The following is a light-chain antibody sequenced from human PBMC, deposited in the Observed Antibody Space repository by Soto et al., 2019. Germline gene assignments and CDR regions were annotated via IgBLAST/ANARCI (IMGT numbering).Light chain of an antibody. CDR3: CSYAGSYPPVV. Sequence: QLVLTQPRSVSGSPGQSVTISCTGTSSDVGGYNYVSWYQQHPGKAPKLMIYDVSKRPSGVPDRFSGSKSGNTASLTISGLQAEDEADYYCCSYAGSYPPVVFGGGTKLTVL. CDR2: DVS. CDR1: SSDVGGYNY. J-gene: IGLJ2*01. V-gene: IGLV2-11*01.